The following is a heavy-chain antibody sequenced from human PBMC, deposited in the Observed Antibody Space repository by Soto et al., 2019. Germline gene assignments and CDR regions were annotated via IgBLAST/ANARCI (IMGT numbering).Heavy chain of an antibody. CDR2: MNPSSGNT. Sequence: QVQLVQSGAEVAKPGDSVKVSCKASGYTFSRFDINWVRQTTGQGLEWVGWMNPSSGNTGYAQKFQGRVTMTRDNAVSTAYMELTSLTSDDTAVYFCARQIEIQMAVFRPYYYGFDVWGQGTTVTVPS. CDR3: ARQIEIQMAVFRPYYYGFDV. CDR1: GYTFSRFD. J-gene: IGHJ6*02. V-gene: IGHV1-8*01. D-gene: IGHD6-19*01.